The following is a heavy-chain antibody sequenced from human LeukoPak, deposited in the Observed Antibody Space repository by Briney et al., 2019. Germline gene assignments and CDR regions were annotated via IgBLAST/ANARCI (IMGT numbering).Heavy chain of an antibody. J-gene: IGHJ5*02. Sequence: KPSETLSLTCTVSGGSISSSSYYWGWIRQPPGKGLEWIGSIYYSGSTYYNPSLKSRVTISVDTSKNQFSLKLSSVTAADTAVYYCARDDPGYFHTWGQGILVTVSS. CDR1: GGSISSSSYY. D-gene: IGHD1-1*01. CDR2: IYYSGST. CDR3: ARDDPGYFHT. V-gene: IGHV4-39*02.